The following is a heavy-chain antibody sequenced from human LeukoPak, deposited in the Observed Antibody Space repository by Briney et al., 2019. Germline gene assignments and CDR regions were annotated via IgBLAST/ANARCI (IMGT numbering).Heavy chain of an antibody. Sequence: SETLSLTCTVSGGSISSYYWSWIRQPPGKGLEWIGEIYHSGSTNYNPSLKSRVTISVDKSKNQFSLKLSSVTAADTAVYYCARGHYYYGMDVWGQGTTVTVSS. CDR3: ARGHYYYGMDV. CDR1: GGSISSYY. J-gene: IGHJ6*02. CDR2: IYHSGST. V-gene: IGHV4-59*12.